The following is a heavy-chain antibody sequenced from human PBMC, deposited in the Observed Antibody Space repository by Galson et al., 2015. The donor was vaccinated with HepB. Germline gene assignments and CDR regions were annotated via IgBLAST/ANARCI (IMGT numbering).Heavy chain of an antibody. CDR2: ISASGGST. D-gene: IGHD5-18*01. CDR3: AKGYNYGYHYYYGMDV. J-gene: IGHJ6*02. V-gene: IGHV3-23*01. CDR1: GFTFSDNA. Sequence: SLRLSCAASGFTFSDNAMSWVRQAPGKGLEWVSTISASGGSTYYADSVKGRFTISRDNSKNTLYLQMNSLRVEDTAVYYCAKGYNYGYHYYYGMDVWGQGTTAPDS.